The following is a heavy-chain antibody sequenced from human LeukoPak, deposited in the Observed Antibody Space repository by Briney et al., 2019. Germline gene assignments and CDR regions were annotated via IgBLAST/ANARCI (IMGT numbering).Heavy chain of an antibody. J-gene: IGHJ6*02. CDR1: GFTFSSYS. Sequence: GGSLRLSCAASGFTFSSYSMNWVRQAPGKGLERVANMKEDGSARYYVDSMKGRFTISRDNAKNSLYLQMNSLRAEDTAVYYCAREQGWSDSYYGMDVWGQGTTVTVSS. CDR2: MKEDGSAR. V-gene: IGHV3-7*01. CDR3: AREQGWSDSYYGMDV.